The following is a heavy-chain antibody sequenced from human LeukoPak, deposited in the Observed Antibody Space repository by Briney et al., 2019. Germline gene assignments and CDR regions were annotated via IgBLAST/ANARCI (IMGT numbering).Heavy chain of an antibody. CDR2: IWYDGSNK. V-gene: IGHV3-33*01. J-gene: IGHJ6*04. CDR1: GFTFSSYG. Sequence: PGRSLRLSCAASGFTFSSYGMHWVRQAPGKGRKGGAVIWYDGSNKYYADSVKGRFTISRDNSKNTLYLQMNSLRAEDTAVYYCAGGPDCSSTSCLVPYYYYGMDVWGKGTTVTVSS. D-gene: IGHD2-2*01. CDR3: AGGPDCSSTSCLVPYYYYGMDV.